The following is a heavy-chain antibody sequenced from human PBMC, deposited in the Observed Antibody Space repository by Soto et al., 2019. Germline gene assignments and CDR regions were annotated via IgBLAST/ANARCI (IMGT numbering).Heavy chain of an antibody. CDR2: ISPNSGGT. Sequence: GASVKVSCKASGYTFTAYYMHWVRQAPGQGLEWMGWISPNSGGTNYAQKFQGRITMTRDTSISTAYMELSRLRSDDTAAYYCARAIDYDSSGYYHIWGQGTLVAVSS. D-gene: IGHD3-22*01. J-gene: IGHJ4*02. CDR1: GYTFTAYY. CDR3: ARAIDYDSSGYYHI. V-gene: IGHV1-2*02.